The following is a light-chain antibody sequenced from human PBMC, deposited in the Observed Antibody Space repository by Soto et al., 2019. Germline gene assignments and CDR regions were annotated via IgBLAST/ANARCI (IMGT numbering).Light chain of an antibody. J-gene: IGLJ1*01. CDR3: GSYPDTDTLV. CDR2: EVT. Sequence: QSVLTQPASVSGSRGQSIIISCVGRNTDVGQDKSVSWYQQGPGKAPKLLIFEVTNRPAGVSNRLSGSRSGNTASLTISGLQPDDEGDYFCGSYPDTDTLVFGTGTKVTVL. CDR1: NTDVGQDKS. V-gene: IGLV2-14*01.